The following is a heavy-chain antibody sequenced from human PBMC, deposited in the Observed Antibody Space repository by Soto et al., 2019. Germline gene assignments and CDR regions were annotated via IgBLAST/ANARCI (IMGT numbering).Heavy chain of an antibody. Sequence: PSQTLSLTCAISGDSVSSNSAAWNWIRQSPSRGLEWLGRTYYRSKWYNDYAVSVKSRITINPDTSKNQLSLQLNSVTPEDAAVYYCARAPRSDIVVVVAATPVAFDIWGQGTMVTVSS. J-gene: IGHJ3*02. CDR2: TYYRSKWYN. CDR1: GDSVSSNSAA. V-gene: IGHV6-1*01. CDR3: ARAPRSDIVVVVAATPVAFDI. D-gene: IGHD2-15*01.